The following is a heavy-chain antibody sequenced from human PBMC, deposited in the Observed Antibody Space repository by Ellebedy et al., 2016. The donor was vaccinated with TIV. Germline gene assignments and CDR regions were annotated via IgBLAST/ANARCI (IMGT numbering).Heavy chain of an antibody. Sequence: GESLKISXAASGFTFGPYAMSWVRHGQGKGLECVSAISGDSSTTFYADSVKGRFTISRDNSRSTLYLQMNSLRVEDTAVYYCARALFGGHDYWGQGALVTVSS. J-gene: IGHJ4*02. CDR1: GFTFGPYA. CDR2: ISGDSSTT. D-gene: IGHD4-23*01. CDR3: ARALFGGHDY. V-gene: IGHV3-23*01.